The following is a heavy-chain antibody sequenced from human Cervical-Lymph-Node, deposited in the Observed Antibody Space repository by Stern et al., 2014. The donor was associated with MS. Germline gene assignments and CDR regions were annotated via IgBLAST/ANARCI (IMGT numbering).Heavy chain of an antibody. J-gene: IGHJ6*02. V-gene: IGHV1-69*01. CDR2: IVPIFGTA. Sequence: VQLVESGAEVKKPGSSVKVSCKASGGHFISYTFSWVRQAPGPGLEWMGGIVPIFGTANYAQKFQGRVTITADESTSTAYMELSNLRSEDTAVYYCAGDPNYYYYYGMDVWGQGTTVTVSS. CDR3: AGDPNYYYYYGMDV. CDR1: GGHFISYT.